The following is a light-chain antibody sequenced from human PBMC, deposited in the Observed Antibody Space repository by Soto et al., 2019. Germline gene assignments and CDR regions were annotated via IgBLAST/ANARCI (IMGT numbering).Light chain of an antibody. CDR1: QSVSSIY. J-gene: IGKJ5*01. CDR2: GAS. V-gene: IGKV3-20*01. Sequence: EIVLTQSPGTLSLSPGERATLSCRASQSVSSIYLAWYRQKPGQGPRLLIYGASSRATGIPGRFSGSGSGTDFTLTISSLEPEEFAVYYCQQYGSSTTFGQGTRLEIK. CDR3: QQYGSSTT.